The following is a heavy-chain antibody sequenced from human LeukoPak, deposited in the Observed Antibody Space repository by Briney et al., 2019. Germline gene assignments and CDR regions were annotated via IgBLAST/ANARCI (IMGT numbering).Heavy chain of an antibody. CDR2: IAADGGVK. J-gene: IGHJ4*02. Sequence: HPGGSLRLSCVASGITFNSHGMHWVRQAPGKGLEWVAVIAADGGVKHYADSVKGRFTLSRDNSKNTLYLQMNSLSVEDTAVYYCAREATWGQWYFDHWGQGTPVTVSS. V-gene: IGHV3-30*03. CDR1: GITFNSHG. CDR3: AREATWGQWYFDH. D-gene: IGHD6-19*01.